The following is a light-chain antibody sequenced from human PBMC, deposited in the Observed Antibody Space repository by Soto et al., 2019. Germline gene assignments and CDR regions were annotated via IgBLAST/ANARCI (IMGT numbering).Light chain of an antibody. Sequence: DIQLTQSPSLLSASVGDRVTITCRASQGIRDFLAWYQQKPGKAPKLLIYAASTFQPGVPTRFSGIASVTEFNLIIRNPLTEYFATDACQQFNVCPITFGRGTKVEIK. V-gene: IGKV1-9*01. CDR2: AAS. CDR1: QGIRDF. J-gene: IGKJ4*01. CDR3: QQFNVCPIT.